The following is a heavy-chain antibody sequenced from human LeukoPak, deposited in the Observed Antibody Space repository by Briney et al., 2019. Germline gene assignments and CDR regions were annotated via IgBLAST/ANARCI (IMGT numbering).Heavy chain of an antibody. J-gene: IGHJ4*02. CDR1: GFTVSSNY. Sequence: GGSVRLSCAPSGFTVSSNYMSWARQAPGRGLEWVSVIYSGGYTYYADSVKGRFTLSSDNSKNTLYMQMNSLTAEDTAVYYCARAPVAAAPPYFDYWVQDTLATVTS. CDR2: IYSGGYT. CDR3: ARAPVAAAPPYFDY. V-gene: IGHV3-53*01. D-gene: IGHD2-15*01.